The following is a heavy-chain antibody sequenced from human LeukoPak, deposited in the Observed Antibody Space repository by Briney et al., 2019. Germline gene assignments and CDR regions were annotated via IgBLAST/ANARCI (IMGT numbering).Heavy chain of an antibody. J-gene: IGHJ4*02. CDR2: IYHSGST. CDR3: ARKTYYYDSSGYYYFYFDY. V-gene: IGHV4-38-2*02. CDR1: GYSISSGYY. D-gene: IGHD3-22*01. Sequence: SETLSLTCTVSGYSISSGYYWGWIRQPPGKGLEWIGSIYHSGSTYYNPSLKSRVTISVDTSKNQFSLKLSSVTAADTAVYYCARKTYYYDSSGYYYFYFDYRGQGTLVTVSS.